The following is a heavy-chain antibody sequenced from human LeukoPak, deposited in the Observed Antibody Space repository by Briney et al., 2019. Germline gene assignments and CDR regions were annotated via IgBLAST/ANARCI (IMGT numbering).Heavy chain of an antibody. J-gene: IGHJ6*03. CDR3: ARHLLWFGETHMDV. CDR1: GYNFTNYW. D-gene: IGHD3-10*01. V-gene: IGHV5-51*01. Sequence: GESLKLSCKGSGYNFTNYWISWVRQMPGKGLERMGSIHPGDSDTRYSPSFQGQVTISADKSISTAYLQWRSLKASDTAIYYCARHLLWFGETHMDVWGKGTTVTISS. CDR2: IHPGDSDT.